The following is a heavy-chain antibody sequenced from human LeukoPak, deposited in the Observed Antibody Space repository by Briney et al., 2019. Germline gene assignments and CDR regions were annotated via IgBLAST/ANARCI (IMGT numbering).Heavy chain of an antibody. CDR2: IYYSGST. D-gene: IGHD3-9*01. Sequence: SETLSLTCTVSGGSISSISYYWGWLRQPPGKGLEWIGSIYYSGSTYYNPSLKSRVTISVDTSKNQFSLKLSSVTAADTAVYYCARAEILRYFDWFPNGGYFDYWGQGTLVTVSS. V-gene: IGHV4-39*07. CDR1: GGSISSISYY. J-gene: IGHJ4*02. CDR3: ARAEILRYFDWFPNGGYFDY.